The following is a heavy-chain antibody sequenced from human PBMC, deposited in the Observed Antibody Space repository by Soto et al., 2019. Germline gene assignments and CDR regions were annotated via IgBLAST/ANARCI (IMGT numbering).Heavy chain of an antibody. CDR3: AREGPGGATTLAYFDY. CDR1: GGTFSSYA. D-gene: IGHD1-26*01. CDR2: IIPIFGTA. Sequence: ASVKVSCKASGGTFSSYAISWVRQAPGQGLEWMGGIIPIFGTANYAQKFQGRVTITADESTSTAYMELSSLRSEDTAVYYCAREGPGGATTLAYFDYWGQGTLVTVSS. J-gene: IGHJ4*02. V-gene: IGHV1-69*13.